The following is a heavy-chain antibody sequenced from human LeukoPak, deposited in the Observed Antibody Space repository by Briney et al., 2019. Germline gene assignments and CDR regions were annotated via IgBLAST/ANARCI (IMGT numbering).Heavy chain of an antibody. CDR2: ISGSGNST. D-gene: IGHD6-19*01. Sequence: GGSLRLSCAASGFTFSSYAMSWVRQAPGKGLEWVSFISGSGNSTYYADSVKGRFTISRDNPKNTLYLQMNSLRAEDTAVYYCAKEDGGLYSSGWYSSMDVWGKGTTVTISS. CDR1: GFTFSSYA. CDR3: AKEDGGLYSSGWYSSMDV. J-gene: IGHJ6*03. V-gene: IGHV3-23*01.